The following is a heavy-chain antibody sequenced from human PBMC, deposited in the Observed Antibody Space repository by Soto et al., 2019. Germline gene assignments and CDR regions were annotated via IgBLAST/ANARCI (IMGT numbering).Heavy chain of an antibody. CDR1: GYTFTSYG. J-gene: IGHJ6*02. Sequence: QVQLVQSGAEVKKPGASVKVSCKASGYTFTSYGISWVRQAPGQGLEWMGWISAYNGNTNYAQKLQGRVTMTTDTSTSTGYMELRSLRSDDTAVYYCARGPYYDIWTGYHDDDYGMDVWGQGTTVTVSS. D-gene: IGHD3-9*01. CDR2: ISAYNGNT. V-gene: IGHV1-18*01. CDR3: ARGPYYDIWTGYHDDDYGMDV.